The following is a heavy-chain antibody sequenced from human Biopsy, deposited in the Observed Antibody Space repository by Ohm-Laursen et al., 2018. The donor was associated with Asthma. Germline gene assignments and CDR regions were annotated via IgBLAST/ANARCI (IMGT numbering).Heavy chain of an antibody. J-gene: IGHJ6*02. CDR1: GGTFSNLA. CDR3: ARCQVGYSSGWSLLLKKIYYSGMDV. V-gene: IGHV1-69*01. Sequence: SSVKVSCKAPGGTFSNLAISWVRQAPGQGLEWLGGIMTVFGTTNHAQKFQGRVTITADESTSTAYMEVTSLRSEDTAIYYCARCQVGYSSGWSLLLKKIYYSGMDVWGQGTAVTVSS. D-gene: IGHD6-19*01. CDR2: IMTVFGTT.